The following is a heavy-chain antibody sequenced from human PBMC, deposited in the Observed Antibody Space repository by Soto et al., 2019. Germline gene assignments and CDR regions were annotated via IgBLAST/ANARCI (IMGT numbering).Heavy chain of an antibody. V-gene: IGHV1-46*01. Sequence: ASVKVSCKASGYTFTSYYMHWVRQAPGQGLEWMGIINPSGGSTSYAQKFQGRVTMTRDTSTGTVYMELSSLRSEDTAVYYCARVLAYYGSGSHVGSNYYYYYGMDVWGQGTTVTVSS. CDR3: ARVLAYYGSGSHVGSNYYYYYGMDV. D-gene: IGHD3-10*01. CDR1: GYTFTSYY. CDR2: INPSGGST. J-gene: IGHJ6*02.